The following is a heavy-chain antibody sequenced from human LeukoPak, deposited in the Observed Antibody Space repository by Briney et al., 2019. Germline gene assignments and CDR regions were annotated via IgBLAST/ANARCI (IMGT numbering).Heavy chain of an antibody. V-gene: IGHV3-74*01. D-gene: IGHD6-19*01. CDR1: GFTFSNFW. J-gene: IGHJ4*02. CDR3: ARLRGSSGWYYFDS. CDR2: IYGDGSFT. Sequence: GGSLRLSCAASGFTFSNFWMHWVRQAPGKGLVWVALIYGDGSFTRYADSVKGRFTISRDNAKNTVYLQMNSLRVEDTAVYYCARLRGSSGWYYFDSWGQGTLVTVSS.